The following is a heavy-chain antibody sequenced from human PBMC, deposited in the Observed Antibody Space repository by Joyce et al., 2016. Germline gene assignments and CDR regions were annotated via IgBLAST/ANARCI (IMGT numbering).Heavy chain of an antibody. Sequence: QVQLVQSGAEVKKPGSSVKVSCKASGGAFSSYTLSWVRQAPGQGLEWMGRIVPILGIANYAQKFQGRVTITADKSTSTVHMEVSRLRSEDTAVYYCASRYGNNRPSDYWGQGTLVTVSS. CDR2: IVPILGIA. J-gene: IGHJ4*02. V-gene: IGHV1-69*02. D-gene: IGHD2/OR15-2a*01. CDR1: GGAFSSYT. CDR3: ASRYGNNRPSDY.